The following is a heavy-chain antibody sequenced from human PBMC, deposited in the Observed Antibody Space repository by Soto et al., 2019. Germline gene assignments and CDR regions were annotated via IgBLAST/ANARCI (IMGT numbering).Heavy chain of an antibody. V-gene: IGHV4-59*01. D-gene: IGHD3-22*01. CDR1: GGSISSYY. J-gene: IGHJ4*02. Sequence: TSETLSLTCTVSGGSISSYYWSWIRQPPGKGLEWIGYIYYSGSTNYNPSLKSRVTISVDTSKNQFSLKLSSVTAADTAVYYCARESSRGISGYATIHYSGPGTLLTVSS. CDR2: IYYSGST. CDR3: ARESSRGISGYATIHY.